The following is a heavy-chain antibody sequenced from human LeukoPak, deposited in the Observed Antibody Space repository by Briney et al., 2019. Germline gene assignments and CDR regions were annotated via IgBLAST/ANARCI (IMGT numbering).Heavy chain of an antibody. CDR3: ARGSSSWYHVLDWFDP. Sequence: GGFLRLSCAASGFTFSSYWMSWVRQAPGKGLEWVANIKQDGSEKYYVDSVKGRFTISRDNAKNSLYLQMNNLRAEDTAVYYCARGSSSWYHVLDWFDPWGQGTLVTVSS. CDR1: GFTFSSYW. V-gene: IGHV3-7*03. CDR2: IKQDGSEK. D-gene: IGHD6-13*01. J-gene: IGHJ5*02.